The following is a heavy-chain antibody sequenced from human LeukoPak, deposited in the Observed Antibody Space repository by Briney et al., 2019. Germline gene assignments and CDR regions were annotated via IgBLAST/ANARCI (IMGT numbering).Heavy chain of an antibody. CDR1: GFPFSSYW. D-gene: IGHD5-24*01. Sequence: GGSLRLSCVASGFPFSSYWMAWVRQAPGKGLEGVANIKQDGSKKSYVDSVKGRFTISRDNAKNSLYLQMNSLRAEDTAIYYCTRVGYIDEGIDYWGQGTLVTVSS. CDR2: IKQDGSKK. V-gene: IGHV3-7*04. J-gene: IGHJ4*02. CDR3: TRVGYIDEGIDY.